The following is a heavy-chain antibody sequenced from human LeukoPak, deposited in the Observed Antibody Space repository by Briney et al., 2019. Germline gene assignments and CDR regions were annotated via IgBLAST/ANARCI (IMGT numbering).Heavy chain of an antibody. Sequence: SETLSLTCTVSGGSISSSSYYWGWIRQPPGKGLEWIGSIYYSGSTYYNPSLKSRVTISVDTSKNQFSLKLSSVTAADTAVYYCARPAEGGSSWFPHFDYWGQGTLVTVSS. D-gene: IGHD6-13*01. CDR3: ARPAEGGSSWFPHFDY. CDR1: GGSISSSSYY. J-gene: IGHJ4*02. CDR2: IYYSGST. V-gene: IGHV4-39*01.